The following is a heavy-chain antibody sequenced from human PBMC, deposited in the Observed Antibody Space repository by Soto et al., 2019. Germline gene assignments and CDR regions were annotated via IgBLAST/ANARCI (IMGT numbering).Heavy chain of an antibody. J-gene: IGHJ6*02. Sequence: NPSETLSLTCTVSGGSISSSSYYWGWIRQPPGKGLEWIGSIYYSGSTYYNPSLKSRVTISVDTSKNQFSLKLGSVTAADTAVYYCARTPTANYYYYGMDVWGQGTTVTVSS. CDR3: ARTPTANYYYYGMDV. CDR2: IYYSGST. CDR1: GGSISSSSYY. V-gene: IGHV4-39*01.